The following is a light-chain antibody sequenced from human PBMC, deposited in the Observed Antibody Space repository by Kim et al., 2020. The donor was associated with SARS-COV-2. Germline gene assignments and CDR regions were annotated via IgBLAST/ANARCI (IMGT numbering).Light chain of an antibody. CDR1: SGSIDVNY. J-gene: IGLJ2*01. CDR2: EDD. V-gene: IGLV6-57*02. Sequence: VTSSCTDSSGSIDVNYVQCYQQRPGGVPTTVISEDDQRPSGVSDRFSGSIDNSSNSASLTISGLRTEDEADYYCQSYNRDNVIFGGGTQLTVL. CDR3: QSYNRDNVI.